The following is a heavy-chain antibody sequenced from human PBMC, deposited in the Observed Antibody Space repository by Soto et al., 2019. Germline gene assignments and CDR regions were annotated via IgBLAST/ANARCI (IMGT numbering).Heavy chain of an antibody. CDR1: GYTLTELS. CDR3: ASYSEYYYDSSGSRRDFDI. CDR2: FDPEDGET. V-gene: IGHV1-24*01. J-gene: IGHJ3*02. Sequence: ASVKVSCKVSGYTLTELSMHWVRQAPGKGLEWMGGFDPEDGETIYAQKFQGRVTMTEDTSTDTAYMELSSLRSEDTAVYYCASYSEYYYDSSGSRRDFDIWGQGTMVTVSS. D-gene: IGHD3-22*01.